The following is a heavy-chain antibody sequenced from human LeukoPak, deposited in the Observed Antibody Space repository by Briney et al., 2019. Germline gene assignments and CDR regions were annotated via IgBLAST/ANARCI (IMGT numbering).Heavy chain of an antibody. J-gene: IGHJ4*02. CDR1: GFTFSSYA. CDR3: ARAHIAAAGCVDY. Sequence: GGSLRLSLPASGFTFSSYAMSGVGQARGKELDGVSAISGSGGSTYYADSVKGRFTISRDNSKNTLYLQMGSLRAEDMAVYYCARAHIAAAGCVDYWGQGTLVTVSS. V-gene: IGHV3-23*01. CDR2: ISGSGGST. D-gene: IGHD6-13*01.